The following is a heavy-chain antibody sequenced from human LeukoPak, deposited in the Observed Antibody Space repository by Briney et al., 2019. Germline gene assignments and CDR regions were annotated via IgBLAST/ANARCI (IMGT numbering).Heavy chain of an antibody. J-gene: IGHJ4*02. Sequence: GGSLRLSCAASGFTFSSYAMSWVRQAPGKGLEWVSAISGSGAGTHYADSVKGRFTISRDTSKNTLYLQMNSLRADDTAVYYCVTSSSYYWGQGTLVTVSS. CDR1: GFTFSSYA. CDR3: VTSSSYY. V-gene: IGHV3-23*01. D-gene: IGHD6-6*01. CDR2: ISGSGAGT.